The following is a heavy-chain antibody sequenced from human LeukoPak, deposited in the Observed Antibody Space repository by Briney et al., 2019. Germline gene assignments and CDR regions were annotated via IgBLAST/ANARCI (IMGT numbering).Heavy chain of an antibody. J-gene: IGHJ4*02. D-gene: IGHD2-15*01. V-gene: IGHV3-23*01. CDR2: INGNGAAT. CDR3: AKDGSPIGY. Sequence: PGGSLRLSCVASGFTFNNYAMHWVRQAPGKGLEWVSTINGNGAATYYADSVKGRFTISRDNSKNTLYLQMNSLRAEDTAVYYCAKDGSPIGYWGQGTLVTVSS. CDR1: GFTFNNYA.